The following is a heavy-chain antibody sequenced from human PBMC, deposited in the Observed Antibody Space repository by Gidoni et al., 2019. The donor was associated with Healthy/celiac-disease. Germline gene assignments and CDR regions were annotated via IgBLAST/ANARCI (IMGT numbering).Heavy chain of an antibody. CDR3: AREGYCSGGSCQDAFDI. Sequence: EVQLVESGGGLVQPGGSLRLSCAASGFTFGSYWMSWVRQAPGKGLEWVANIKQDGSEKYYVDSVKGRFTISRDNAKNSLYLQMNSLRAEDTAVYYCAREGYCSGGSCQDAFDIWGQGTMVTVSS. D-gene: IGHD2-15*01. V-gene: IGHV3-7*01. CDR2: IKQDGSEK. CDR1: GFTFGSYW. J-gene: IGHJ3*02.